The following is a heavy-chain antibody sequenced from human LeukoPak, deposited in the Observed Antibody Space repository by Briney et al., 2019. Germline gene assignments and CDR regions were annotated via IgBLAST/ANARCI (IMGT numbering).Heavy chain of an antibody. D-gene: IGHD6-13*01. CDR1: GDTLSSNSAA. CDR3: ARKYSSTWYDALDI. Sequence: SQTLSLTCAISGDTLSSNSAAWNWIRQSPSRGLECLGRTYYRSKWYNDYAASVKSRISINPDTSKNHFSLQLNSVTPEDTAMYYCARKYSSTWYDALDIWGQGTMVTVSS. V-gene: IGHV6-1*01. CDR2: TYYRSKWYN. J-gene: IGHJ3*02.